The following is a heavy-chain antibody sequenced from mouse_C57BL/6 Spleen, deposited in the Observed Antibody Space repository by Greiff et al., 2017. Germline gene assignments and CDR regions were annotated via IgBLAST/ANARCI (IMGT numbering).Heavy chain of an antibody. CDR2: IDPENGDT. D-gene: IGHD1-1*01. CDR3: TARTAVIDY. Sequence: VQLKESGAELVRPGASVKLSCTASGFNIKDDYMHWVKQRPEQGLAWIGWIDPENGDTEYASKFQGKATITADTSSNTAYLQLSSLTSEDTAVYYCTARTAVIDYWGQGTTLTVSS. CDR1: GFNIKDDY. J-gene: IGHJ2*01. V-gene: IGHV14-4*01.